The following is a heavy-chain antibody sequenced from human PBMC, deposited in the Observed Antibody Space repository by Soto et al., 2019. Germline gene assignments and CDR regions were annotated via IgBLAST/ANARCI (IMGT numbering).Heavy chain of an antibody. V-gene: IGHV3-21*01. CDR1: TFRSYR. D-gene: IGHD5-18*01. Sequence: EVQLVESGGGLVKPGESLRLSCTFTFRSYRLNWVRQAPGKGLGWVSSIRSGRAYIKYADSVKGRFTISRDNANNLLCLQMRSLRVDDSSVYYCTRYEGGSYDKRFNPCGQGTLVTVSS. CDR2: IRSGRAYI. J-gene: IGHJ5*02. CDR3: TRYEGGSYDKRFNP.